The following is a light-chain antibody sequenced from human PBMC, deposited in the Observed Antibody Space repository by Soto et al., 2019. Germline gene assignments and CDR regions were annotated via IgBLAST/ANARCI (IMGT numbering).Light chain of an antibody. CDR2: EAS. CDR1: STDFVSYNR. Sequence: QSVLTQPPSVSGSPGQSVTISCTGTSTDFVSYNRVSWYQQPPGTAPKLIIYEASNRPSGVPDRFSGSKSGNTASLTISGLQAADEADYYCQAYDYSLTASVFGGGTKLTVL. V-gene: IGLV2-18*01. J-gene: IGLJ3*02. CDR3: QAYDYSLTASV.